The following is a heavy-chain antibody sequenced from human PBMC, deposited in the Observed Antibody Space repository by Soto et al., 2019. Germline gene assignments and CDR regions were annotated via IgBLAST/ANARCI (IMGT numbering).Heavy chain of an antibody. CDR2: ISGSGGST. D-gene: IGHD3-10*01. CDR3: ASTGSGSGSR. CDR1: GFTFSSYA. J-gene: IGHJ4*02. Sequence: EVQLLESGGGLVQPGGSLRLSCAASGFTFSSYAMSWVRQAPGKGLEWVSAISGSGGSTYYADSVKGRFTISRDNSKNTLDLQMNSLRAEDTAVDYCASTGSGSGSRWGQGTLVTVSS. V-gene: IGHV3-23*01.